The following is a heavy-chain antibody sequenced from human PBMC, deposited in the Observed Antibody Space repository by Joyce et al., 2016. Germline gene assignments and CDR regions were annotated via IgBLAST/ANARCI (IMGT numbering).Heavy chain of an antibody. D-gene: IGHD2-2*02. CDR2: VFNTGTK. CDR1: GASITNYY. V-gene: IGHV4-59*12. J-gene: IGHJ6*02. CDR3: ARDIKYPDYYGMDV. Sequence: QVQLQESGPGLVRSSDTLSLTCPVSGASITNYYWNWIRQSPGKGLEWIGYVFNTGTKSYNPSLKNRVTISADTSRNLFSLRLSSATVADTAIYYWARDIKYPDYYGMDVWGQGTTVTVSS.